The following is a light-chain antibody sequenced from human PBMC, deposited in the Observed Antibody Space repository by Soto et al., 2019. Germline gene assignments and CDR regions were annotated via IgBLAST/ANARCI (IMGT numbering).Light chain of an antibody. Sequence: QPVLTQPPSVSGTPGQRVIISCSGGTSNIGNRTVNWYQHLPGTAPKRLIYANNQRPSGVPDRFSGSKSGTSASLAISGLQSEDEGDYICAAWDDSLDAWLFGGGTKLTVL. V-gene: IGLV1-44*01. CDR2: ANN. CDR3: AAWDDSLDAWL. CDR1: TSNIGNRT. J-gene: IGLJ3*02.